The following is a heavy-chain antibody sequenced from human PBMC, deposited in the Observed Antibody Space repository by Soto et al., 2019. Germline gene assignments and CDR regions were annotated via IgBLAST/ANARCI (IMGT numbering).Heavy chain of an antibody. Sequence: QVRLHESGPGLVKPSETLSLTCTVSTDSFNDYYWSWIRQPPGKGLEWIGSIYHTGNTNYHPSLESRVSISVDTSKIQVSLSLSSVTAADTAVYYCARDVGIHDAFDIWGQGTLVTVSS. CDR2: IYHTGNT. CDR1: TDSFNDYY. V-gene: IGHV4-59*13. CDR3: ARDVGIHDAFDI. D-gene: IGHD5-18*01. J-gene: IGHJ3*02.